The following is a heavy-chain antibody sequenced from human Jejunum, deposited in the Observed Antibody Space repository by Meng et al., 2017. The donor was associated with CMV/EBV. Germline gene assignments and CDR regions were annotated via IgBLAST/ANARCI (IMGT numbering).Heavy chain of an antibody. D-gene: IGHD6-19*01. CDR2: INPKSGDT. J-gene: IGHJ5*02. V-gene: IGHV1-2*02. CDR3: AHQAVAGTRGWFDP. CDR1: GYTFSDYY. Sequence: VPLVQSGAELKKPGASVKISCKASGYTFSDYYLHWVRQAPGQGLEWMGWINPKSGDTNYAQKFQGRVTMTRDTSITTAYMELSRLTSDDTAVYYCAHQAVAGTRGWFDPWGQGTLVTVSS.